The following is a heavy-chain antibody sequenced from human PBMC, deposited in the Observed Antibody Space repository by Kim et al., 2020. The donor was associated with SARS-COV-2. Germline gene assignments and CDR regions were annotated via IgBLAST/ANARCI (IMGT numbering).Heavy chain of an antibody. J-gene: IGHJ4*02. CDR2: IYYSGST. V-gene: IGHV4-61*01. CDR1: GGSVSSGSYY. Sequence: SETLSLTCTVSGGSVSSGSYYWSWIRQPPGKGLEWIGYIYYSGSTNYNPSLKSRVTISVDTSKNQFSLKLSSVTAADTAVYYCARDRSYGDHGFDYWGQGTLVTVSS. D-gene: IGHD4-17*01. CDR3: ARDRSYGDHGFDY.